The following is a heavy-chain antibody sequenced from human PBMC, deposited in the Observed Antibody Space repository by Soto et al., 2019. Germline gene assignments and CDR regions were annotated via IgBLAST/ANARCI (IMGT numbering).Heavy chain of an antibody. CDR3: ATMGTPATGLYFFDY. D-gene: IGHD2-15*01. J-gene: IGHJ4*02. Sequence: SETLSLTCTVSGGSISSGNYYWSWIRQPPGKGLEWVGFISYSGSTYYSTSLKSRVTISVDTSKSQFSLNLSFVTAVDTAVYYCATMGTPATGLYFFDYWGRGSLVTVS. CDR1: GGSISSGNYY. V-gene: IGHV4-30-4*01. CDR2: ISYSGST.